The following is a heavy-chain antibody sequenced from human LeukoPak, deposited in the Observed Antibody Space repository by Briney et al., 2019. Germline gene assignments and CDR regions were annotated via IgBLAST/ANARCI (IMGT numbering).Heavy chain of an antibody. Sequence: PSETLSLTCAAYGGSFSGYYWSWIRQPPGKGLEWIGEINHSGSTNYNPSLKSRVTISVDTSKNQFSLKLSSVTAADTAVYYCARGDCSGGSCYFFDYWGQGTLVTVSS. D-gene: IGHD2-15*01. V-gene: IGHV4-34*01. J-gene: IGHJ4*02. CDR2: INHSGST. CDR3: ARGDCSGGSCYFFDY. CDR1: GGSFSGYY.